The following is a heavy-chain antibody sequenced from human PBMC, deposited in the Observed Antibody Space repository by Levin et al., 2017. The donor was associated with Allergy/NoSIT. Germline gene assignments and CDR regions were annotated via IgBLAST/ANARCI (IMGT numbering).Heavy chain of an antibody. CDR2: INPTGGIT. J-gene: IGHJ4*02. D-gene: IGHD3-10*01. Sequence: GESLKISCKTSGYNFDDFYMHWVRQAPGQGLEWMGTINPTGGITTYAQRFQGRVSLTRDTSTSTFYMELSSLRSEDTAVYYCARGLGSGTYYVWGQGTRVTVSS. CDR3: ARGLGSGTYYV. CDR1: GYNFDDFY. V-gene: IGHV1-46*02.